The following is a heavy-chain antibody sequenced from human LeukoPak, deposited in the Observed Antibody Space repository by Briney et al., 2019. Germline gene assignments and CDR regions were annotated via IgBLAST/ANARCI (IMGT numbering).Heavy chain of an antibody. CDR3: AREARSSYYYDSSGYYLDY. CDR1: GFTFSSYG. D-gene: IGHD3-22*01. J-gene: IGHJ4*02. CDR2: IRYDGSNK. V-gene: IGHV3-30*02. Sequence: GGSLRLSCAASGFTFSSYGMHWVRQAPGKGLEWVAFIRYDGSNKYYADSVKGRFTISRDNSKNTLYLQMNSLRAEDTAVYYCAREARSSYYYDSSGYYLDYWGQGTLVTVSS.